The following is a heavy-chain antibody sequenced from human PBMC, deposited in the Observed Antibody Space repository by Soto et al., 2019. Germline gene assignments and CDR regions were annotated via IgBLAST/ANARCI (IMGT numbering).Heavy chain of an antibody. CDR1: GFTFSGYY. CDR3: ASDPYYYASGY. V-gene: IGHV3-11*01. D-gene: IGHD3-10*01. Sequence: LRLSCAASGFTFSGYYMTWIRQAPGKGLEWVSYISSSGSTIYYADSVKGRFTVSRDNAKNSLYLQVSSLRAEDTAVYYCASDPYYYASGYWGQGTLVTVSS. CDR2: ISSSGSTI. J-gene: IGHJ4*02.